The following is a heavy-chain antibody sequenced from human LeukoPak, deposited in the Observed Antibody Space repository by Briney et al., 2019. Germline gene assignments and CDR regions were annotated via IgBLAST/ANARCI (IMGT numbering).Heavy chain of an antibody. CDR2: INAGNGNT. D-gene: IGHD6-19*01. CDR3: ARDLAGYSSGGGALNFDY. V-gene: IGHV1-3*01. CDR1: GYTFTSYA. J-gene: IGHJ4*02. Sequence: ASVKVSCKASGYTFTSYAMHWVRQAPGQRLEWMGWINAGNGNTKYSQKFQGRVTITRDTSASTAYMELSSLRSEDTAVYYCARDLAGYSSGGGALNFDYWGQGTRVTVSS.